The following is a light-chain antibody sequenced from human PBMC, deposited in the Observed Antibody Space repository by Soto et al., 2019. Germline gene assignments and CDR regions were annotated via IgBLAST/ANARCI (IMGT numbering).Light chain of an antibody. J-gene: IGLJ1*01. CDR3: QSYDSSLSNYV. CDR2: SNA. Sequence: QSVLTHPPSVSYAPGQRVTITCTGTSSDIGAGNDVHWYQQLPGAAPKLLIYSNAIRPSGVPDRISGSKSGTSASLAITGLRAEDEADYYCQSYDSSLSNYVLGNGPKVTVL. CDR1: SSDIGAGND. V-gene: IGLV1-40*01.